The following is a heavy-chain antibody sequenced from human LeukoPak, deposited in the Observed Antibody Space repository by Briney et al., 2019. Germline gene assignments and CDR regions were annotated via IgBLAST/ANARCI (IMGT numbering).Heavy chain of an antibody. J-gene: IGHJ4*02. CDR3: ARESLWFGELSVFDY. CDR2: INADGTET. CDR1: GFTFGSYW. Sequence: GGSLRLSCAASGFTFGSYWIHWVRQAPGQGPVWVARINADGTETMYADAVKGRFTISRDNSKNTLYLQMNSLRAEDTAVYYCARESLWFGELSVFDYWGQGTLVTVSS. D-gene: IGHD3-10*01. V-gene: IGHV3-74*03.